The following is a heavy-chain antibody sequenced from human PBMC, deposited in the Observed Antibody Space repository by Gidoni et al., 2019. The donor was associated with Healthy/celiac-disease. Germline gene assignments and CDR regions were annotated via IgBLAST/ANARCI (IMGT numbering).Heavy chain of an antibody. Sequence: QVQLQQWGAGLLTPSETLSLTCAVYGGSFSGYYWCWIRQPPGKGLEWIGEINHSGSTNYNPSLKSRVTISVDTSKNQFSLKLSSVTAADTAVYYCARERLEWGYCSGGSCYRNYYYMDVWGKGTTVTVSS. CDR1: GGSFSGYY. D-gene: IGHD2-15*01. J-gene: IGHJ6*03. CDR3: ARERLEWGYCSGGSCYRNYYYMDV. V-gene: IGHV4-34*01. CDR2: INHSGST.